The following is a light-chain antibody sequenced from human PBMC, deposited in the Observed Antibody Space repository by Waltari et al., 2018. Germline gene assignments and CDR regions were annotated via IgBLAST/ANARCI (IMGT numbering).Light chain of an antibody. J-gene: IGLJ3*02. Sequence: QSVLTQAPSESGTPGQTVTISCPGSSSTIATTFVFWYKQVPVMAPKLLIYKNEQRPSGVPDRFSGSKSGSSASLAISGLRSEDEADYYCATWDDSLSGPVFGGGTNLTVL. V-gene: IGLV1-47*01. CDR2: KNE. CDR1: SSTIATTF. CDR3: ATWDDSLSGPV.